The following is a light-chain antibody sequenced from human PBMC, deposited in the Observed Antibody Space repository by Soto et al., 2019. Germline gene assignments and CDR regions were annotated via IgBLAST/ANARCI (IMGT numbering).Light chain of an antibody. J-gene: IGKJ2*01. CDR1: QSVSSN. Sequence: EIVMTQSPSTLSVSPGERATLSCRASQSVSSNLAWYQQKPGQAPRLLIYGASTRATGIPGRFSGSGSGTEFTLTISSLQSEDFAVYYCQQYNNWPYTFGQGTKQESK. CDR3: QQYNNWPYT. V-gene: IGKV3-15*01. CDR2: GAS.